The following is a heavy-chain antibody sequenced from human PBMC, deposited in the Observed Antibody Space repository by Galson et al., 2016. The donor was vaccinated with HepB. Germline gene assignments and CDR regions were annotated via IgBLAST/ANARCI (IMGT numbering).Heavy chain of an antibody. CDR2: TIGSGEST. CDR1: GFRFSDYI. J-gene: IGHJ2*01. CDR3: VEGGPITLTMRWYFDL. D-gene: IGHD4-17*01. Sequence: SLRLSCAASGFRFSDYIMSWVRQAPGKGLEWVSDTIGSGESTYYAGSMKGRVDISRENSKNKFFLEMKSLRADDTGVYYCVEGGPITLTMRWYFDLWGRGTLVTVSS. V-gene: IGHV3-23*01.